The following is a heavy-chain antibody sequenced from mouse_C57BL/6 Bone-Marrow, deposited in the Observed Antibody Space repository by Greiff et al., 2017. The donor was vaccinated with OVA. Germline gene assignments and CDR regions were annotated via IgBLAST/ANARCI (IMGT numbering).Heavy chain of an antibody. CDR3: AKFYYDAMDY. CDR2: IWRGGST. J-gene: IGHJ4*01. Sequence: QVQLKQSGPGLVQPSQCLSITCTVSGFSLTSYGVHWVRQSPGRGLEWLGVIWRGGSTDYNAAFMSRLSTTKDNTKSQVFFKMNSLQADDTAIYYCAKFYYDAMDYWGQGTSVTVSS. CDR1: GFSLTSYG. V-gene: IGHV2-5*01.